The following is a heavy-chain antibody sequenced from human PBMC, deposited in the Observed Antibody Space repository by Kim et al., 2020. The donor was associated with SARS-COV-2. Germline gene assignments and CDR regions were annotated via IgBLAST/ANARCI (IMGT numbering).Heavy chain of an antibody. V-gene: IGHV3-9*01. CDR1: GFTFGDSA. CDR2: ISWNSGSI. Sequence: GGSLRLSCAASGFTFGDSAMHWVRQAPGKGLEWVSGISWNSGSIGYADSVKGRFTISRDNAKNSLYLQMNSLRAEDTALYYCAKDFYDSSGYSSPDYWGQGTLVTVSS. D-gene: IGHD3-22*01. J-gene: IGHJ4*02. CDR3: AKDFYDSSGYSSPDY.